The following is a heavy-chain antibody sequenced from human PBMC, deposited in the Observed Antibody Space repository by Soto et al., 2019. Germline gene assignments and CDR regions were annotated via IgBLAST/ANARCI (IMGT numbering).Heavy chain of an antibody. CDR2: IYPGDSDT. D-gene: IGHD5-18*01. V-gene: IGHV5-51*01. J-gene: IGHJ5*02. CDR1: GYRFTNYW. CDR3: AKSDTALSYGFDP. Sequence: PGESLKISCKGSGYRFTNYWIGWVRQMPGKGLEWMGIIYPGDSDTRYSPSFQGQVTISADKSINTAYLQWSSLRAEDTAVYYCAKSDTALSYGFDPWGQGTVVTVSS.